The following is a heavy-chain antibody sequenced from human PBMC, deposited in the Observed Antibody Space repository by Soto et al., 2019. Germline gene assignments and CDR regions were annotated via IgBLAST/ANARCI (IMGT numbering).Heavy chain of an antibody. CDR1: GASITSGGYY. CDR2: IYYSVTT. V-gene: IGHV4-31*03. Sequence: QVQLQESGPGLVKPSQTLSLTCTVSGASITSGGYYWRWIRQHPGKGLEWIGYIYYSVTTYYNPSLKSRIIISVDTSKNQFSLNLSSVTAADTAVYYCARAENERAGIYRPPDYWGQGTLVTVSS. CDR3: ARAENERAGIYRPPDY. D-gene: IGHD6-13*01. J-gene: IGHJ4*02.